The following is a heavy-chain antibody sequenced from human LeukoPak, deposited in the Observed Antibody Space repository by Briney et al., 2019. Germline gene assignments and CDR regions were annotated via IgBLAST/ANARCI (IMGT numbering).Heavy chain of an antibody. CDR1: GFTFSSYA. CDR2: ISGSGGST. V-gene: IGHV3-23*01. Sequence: PGGSLRLSCAASGFTFSSYAMSWVRQAPGKGLEWVSAISGSGGSTYYADSVKGRFTISRDNSKNTLYLQMNSLRAEDTAVYYCAKQPAYNWNYDGGYFDYWGQGTLVTVSS. D-gene: IGHD1-7*01. J-gene: IGHJ4*02. CDR3: AKQPAYNWNYDGGYFDY.